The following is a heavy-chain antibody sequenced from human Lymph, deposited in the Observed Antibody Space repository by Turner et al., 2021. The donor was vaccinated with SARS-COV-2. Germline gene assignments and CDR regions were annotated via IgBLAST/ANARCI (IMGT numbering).Heavy chain of an antibody. CDR2: IIPIFGTA. D-gene: IGHD6-19*01. Sequence: QVQLVQSGAEVKKPGSSVKVSCKASGGTFSSYAISWVRQAPGQGLEWTGGIIPIFGTANYAQKFQAGVTITADESTSTAYMELSSLRYEDTAVYYCARDTAVAGTLGAFDIWGQGTMVTVSS. CDR3: ARDTAVAGTLGAFDI. V-gene: IGHV1-69*01. J-gene: IGHJ3*02. CDR1: GGTFSSYA.